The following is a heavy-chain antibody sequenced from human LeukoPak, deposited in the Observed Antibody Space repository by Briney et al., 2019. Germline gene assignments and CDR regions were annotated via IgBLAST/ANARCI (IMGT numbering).Heavy chain of an antibody. J-gene: IGHJ4*02. Sequence: SETLSLTCTVSGGSISSSSYYWGWIRQPPGKGLEWIGSIYYSGSTYYNPSLKSRVTISVDTSKNQFSLKLSSVTAADTAVYYCARRGYSSSWYGVYFDYWGQGTLVTVSS. CDR2: IYYSGST. CDR1: GGSISSSSYY. D-gene: IGHD6-13*01. CDR3: ARRGYSSSWYGVYFDY. V-gene: IGHV4-39*01.